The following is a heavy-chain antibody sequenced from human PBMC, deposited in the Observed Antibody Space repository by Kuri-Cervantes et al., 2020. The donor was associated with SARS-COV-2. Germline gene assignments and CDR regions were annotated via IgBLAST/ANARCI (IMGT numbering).Heavy chain of an antibody. CDR2: ISAYNGNT. CDR1: GYTFTSYG. Sequence: VKVSCKASGYTFTSYGISWVRQAPGQGLEWMGWISAYNGNTNYAQKLQGRVTMTTDTSTSTAYMELRSLRSDDTAVYYCARESGSSGWYGFDYWGQGTLVTVSS. D-gene: IGHD6-19*01. J-gene: IGHJ4*02. V-gene: IGHV1-18*04. CDR3: ARESGSSGWYGFDY.